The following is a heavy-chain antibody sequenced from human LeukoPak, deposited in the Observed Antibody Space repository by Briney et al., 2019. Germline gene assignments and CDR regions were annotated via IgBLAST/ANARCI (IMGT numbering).Heavy chain of an antibody. CDR1: GFTFSNYW. J-gene: IGHJ4*02. D-gene: IGHD3-22*01. V-gene: IGHV3-7*04. CDR2: IKKDGGEI. Sequence: GGSPRLSCAASGFTFSNYWMSWVRQAPGKGLEWVANIKKDGGEINYVNSVKGRFTISRDNAKNSLYLQINSLRAEDTAVYYCARAFYYYDSDYWGQGTLVTVSS. CDR3: ARAFYYYDSDY.